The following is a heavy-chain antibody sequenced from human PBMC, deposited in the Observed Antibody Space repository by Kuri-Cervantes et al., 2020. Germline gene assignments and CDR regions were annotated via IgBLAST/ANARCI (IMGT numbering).Heavy chain of an antibody. D-gene: IGHD2-8*01. Sequence: GESLKISCAASGFTFSSYSMNWVRQAPGKGLEWVSSISSSGYIYYADSVKGRFTISRDNAKNSLYLQMNSLRAEDTAVYYCARDPIVLRHQEWYFDYWGQGTLVTVSS. CDR1: GFTFSSYS. V-gene: IGHV3-21*03. CDR2: ISSSGYI. CDR3: ARDPIVLRHQEWYFDY. J-gene: IGHJ4*02.